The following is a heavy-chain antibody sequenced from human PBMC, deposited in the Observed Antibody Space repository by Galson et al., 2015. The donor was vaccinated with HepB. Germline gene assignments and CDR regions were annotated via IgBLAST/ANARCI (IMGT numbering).Heavy chain of an antibody. CDR1: GFNVSSNY. J-gene: IGHJ4*02. Sequence: SLRLSCAASGFNVSSNYMSWVRQAPGKGLEWVSVLYSGGNTYYADSVKGRFTISRDNSKNTLYLQMNSLRAEDTAVYYCARALSSGWYYFNNWGQGTLVAVSS. CDR3: ARALSSGWYYFNN. CDR2: LYSGGNT. D-gene: IGHD6-19*01. V-gene: IGHV3-53*01.